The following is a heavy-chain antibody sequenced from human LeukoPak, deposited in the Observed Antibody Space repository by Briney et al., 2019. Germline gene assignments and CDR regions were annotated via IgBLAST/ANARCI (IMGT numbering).Heavy chain of an antibody. D-gene: IGHD3-16*02. Sequence: SETLSLTCTVFGGSISSDYYWGWIRQPPGRGLEWIGTIYHSGSTYYNPSLKSRVTISVDTSRNQFSLKLSSVTAADTAVYYCARYDVWGSYRAFDYWGQGTLVTVFS. CDR1: GGSISSDYY. V-gene: IGHV4-38-2*02. J-gene: IGHJ4*02. CDR2: IYHSGST. CDR3: ARYDVWGSYRAFDY.